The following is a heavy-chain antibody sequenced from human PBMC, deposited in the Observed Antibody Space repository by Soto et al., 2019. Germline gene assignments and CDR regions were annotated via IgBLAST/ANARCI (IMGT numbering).Heavy chain of an antibody. Sequence: GGSLRLSCAASGFTLSDRYMSWVRQAPGRGLEWVSYISDSGSSTFYADSVKGRFAISRDNPKNSLTLVMNSLRVGDTAVYYCARVGIVPPGLGFGYFDLWGRGTLVTVSS. J-gene: IGHJ2*01. V-gene: IGHV3-11*01. D-gene: IGHD2-2*01. CDR3: ARVGIVPPGLGFGYFDL. CDR1: GFTLSDRY. CDR2: ISDSGSST.